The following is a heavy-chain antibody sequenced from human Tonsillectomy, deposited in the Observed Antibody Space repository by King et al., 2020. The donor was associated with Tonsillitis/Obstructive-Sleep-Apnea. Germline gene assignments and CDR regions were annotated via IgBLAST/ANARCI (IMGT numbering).Heavy chain of an antibody. J-gene: IGHJ3*02. V-gene: IGHV4-59*01. D-gene: IGHD1-7*01. CDR1: GDSIGTYY. CDR2: IRYTGST. CDR3: ARETTRYAFDI. Sequence: VQLQESGPGLVKPSETLSLTCTVSGDSIGTYYWSWIRQFPGKGLEWIAYIRYTGSTDYNPSLKSRVTTSIDTSKKQFSLKLSSLTTADTAVYYCARETTRYAFDIWGQGTMVTVSS.